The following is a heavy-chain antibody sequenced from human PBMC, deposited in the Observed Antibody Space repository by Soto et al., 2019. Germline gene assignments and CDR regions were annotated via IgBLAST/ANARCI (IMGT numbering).Heavy chain of an antibody. Sequence: ASVQVSCKTSGYTFSAYYVHWARLTPGRGFQWLGWINPSNEITTFSQFFQGRVTMTRDTSTNTVHMELNRLTSDDTAVYYCMRGGWGDSPIDYWGQGTQVTVYS. V-gene: IGHV1-2*02. J-gene: IGHJ4*02. CDR2: INPSNEIT. D-gene: IGHD1-26*01. CDR3: MRGGWGDSPIDY. CDR1: GYTFSAYY.